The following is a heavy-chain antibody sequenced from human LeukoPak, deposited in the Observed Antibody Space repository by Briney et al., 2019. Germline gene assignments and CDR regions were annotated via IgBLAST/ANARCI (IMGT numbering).Heavy chain of an antibody. Sequence: GSLRLSCAASGFTFSSYAMSWARQAPGKGLEWVSAISGSGGSTYYADSVKGRFTISRDNSKNTLYLQMNSLRAEDTAVYYCAKDLDFLTATFDYWGQGTLVTVSS. CDR2: ISGSGGST. CDR3: AKDLDFLTATFDY. CDR1: GFTFSSYA. V-gene: IGHV3-23*01. J-gene: IGHJ4*02. D-gene: IGHD3-9*01.